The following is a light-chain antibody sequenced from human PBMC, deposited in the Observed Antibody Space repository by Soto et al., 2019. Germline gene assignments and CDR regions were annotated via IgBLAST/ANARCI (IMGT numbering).Light chain of an antibody. Sequence: TVVTQERSFSVSPGGTVTLTCGLSSGSVSTSYYPSWYQQTPGQAPRTLIYSTNTRSSGVPDRFSGSILGNKAALTITGAQADDEFDYYCVLYMGSGFWVFGGGTKLTVL. CDR1: SGSVSTSYY. CDR3: VLYMGSGFWV. V-gene: IGLV8-61*01. J-gene: IGLJ3*02. CDR2: STN.